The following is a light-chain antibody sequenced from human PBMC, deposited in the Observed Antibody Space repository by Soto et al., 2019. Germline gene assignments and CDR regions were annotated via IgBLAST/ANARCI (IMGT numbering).Light chain of an antibody. Sequence: QSVLTQPPSASGTPGQRVTISCSGGSSNIGTNHVDWYQHLPGTAPKLLIYRHTLRPSGVPDRFSASKSGTSASLAISGLRSDDEADYYFAAWDDSLSGWVFGGGTQLPVL. CDR3: AAWDDSLSGWV. J-gene: IGLJ3*02. CDR2: RHT. V-gene: IGLV1-47*01. CDR1: SSNIGTNH.